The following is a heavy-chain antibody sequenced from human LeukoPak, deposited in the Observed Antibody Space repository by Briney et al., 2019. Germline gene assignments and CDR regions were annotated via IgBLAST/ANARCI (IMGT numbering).Heavy chain of an antibody. J-gene: IGHJ4*02. Sequence: GGSLGLSCAASGFTFSSYWLHWVRQAPGKGLVWVSRINSDGSSTSYADSVKGRFTISRDNAKNTLYLQMNSLRAEDTAVYYCARDPHDFWSGYYNYWGQGTLVTVSS. V-gene: IGHV3-74*01. CDR1: GFTFSSYW. CDR3: ARDPHDFWSGYYNY. CDR2: INSDGSST. D-gene: IGHD3-3*01.